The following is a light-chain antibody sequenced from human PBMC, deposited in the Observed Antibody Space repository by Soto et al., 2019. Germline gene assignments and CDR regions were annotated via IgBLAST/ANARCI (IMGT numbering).Light chain of an antibody. V-gene: IGLV2-14*01. Sequence: QSVLTQPASVSGSPGQSSTISCTGTSSDVGGYNYVSWYQQHPGKAPKLMIYEVSNRPSGVSNRFSGSKSGNTASLTISGLQAEDEADYYCSSYTSSSTPYVFGPGTKLTVL. CDR3: SSYTSSSTPYV. J-gene: IGLJ1*01. CDR1: SSDVGGYNY. CDR2: EVS.